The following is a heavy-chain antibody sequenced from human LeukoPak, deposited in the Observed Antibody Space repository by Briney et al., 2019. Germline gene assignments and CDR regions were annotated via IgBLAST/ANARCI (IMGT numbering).Heavy chain of an antibody. V-gene: IGHV3-23*01. Sequence: GRSLRLSCAASGFIFDDYAMYWVPEAPGRGLERVSAISGSGGSTYYADSVKGRFPISRDNPTNTLYMQMNSLRAEDTAVYYCAKGGRITMIVVATRYFDYWGQGTLVTVSS. J-gene: IGHJ4*02. CDR2: ISGSGGST. CDR3: AKGGRITMIVVATRYFDY. CDR1: GFIFDDYA. D-gene: IGHD3-22*01.